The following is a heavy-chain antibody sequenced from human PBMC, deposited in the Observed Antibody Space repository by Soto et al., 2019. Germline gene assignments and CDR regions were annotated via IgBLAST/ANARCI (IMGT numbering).Heavy chain of an antibody. V-gene: IGHV3-30-3*01. CDR3: AREGDGARPGGHFDY. CDR2: ISYDGSNK. J-gene: IGHJ4*02. CDR1: GFTFSSYA. Sequence: QVQLVESGGGVVQPGRSLRLSCAASGFTFSSYAMHWVRQAPGKGLEWVAVISYDGSNKYYADSVKGRFTISRDNSKNTLYLQMNSLRAEDTAVYYCAREGDGARPGGHFDYWGQGTLVTVSS. D-gene: IGHD3-16*01.